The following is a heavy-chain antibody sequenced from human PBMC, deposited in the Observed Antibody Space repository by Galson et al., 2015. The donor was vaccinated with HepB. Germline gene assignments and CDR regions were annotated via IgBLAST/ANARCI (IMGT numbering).Heavy chain of an antibody. Sequence: SLRLSCAASGFTFSSYNMNWVRQAPGKGLEWVSYISSSSNTIYYADSVKGRFTISRDNAKNSLYLQMNSLRAEDTAVYYCARGDWRGSDYWGQGTLVTVSS. CDR3: ARGDWRGSDY. D-gene: IGHD3-3*01. J-gene: IGHJ4*02. V-gene: IGHV3-48*04. CDR2: ISSSSNTI. CDR1: GFTFSSYN.